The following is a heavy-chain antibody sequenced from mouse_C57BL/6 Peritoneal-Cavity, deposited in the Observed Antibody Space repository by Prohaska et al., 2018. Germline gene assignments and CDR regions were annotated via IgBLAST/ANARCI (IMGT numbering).Heavy chain of an antibody. CDR1: GFTFSSYA. J-gene: IGHJ2*01. Sequence: DVKLVESGEGLVKPGGSLKLSCAASGFTFSSYAMSWVRQTPEKRLEWVAYISSGGDYIYYADTVKGRVTISRDNARNTLYLQMSSLKSEDTAMYYCTRDWFIGDYDGYFDYWGQGTTLTVSS. CDR2: ISSGGDYI. V-gene: IGHV5-9-1*02. D-gene: IGHD2-4*01. CDR3: TRDWFIGDYDGYFDY.